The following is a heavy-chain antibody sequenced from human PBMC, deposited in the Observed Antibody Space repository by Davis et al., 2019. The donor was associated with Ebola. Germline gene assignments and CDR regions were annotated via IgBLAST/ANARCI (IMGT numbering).Heavy chain of an antibody. D-gene: IGHD2-15*01. CDR2: ISGSSSTT. V-gene: IGHV3-48*02. J-gene: IGHJ4*02. Sequence: ESLKISCVASGFIFSSYGMTWVRQAPGKGLEWLSYISGSSSTTYYAESVKGRFTISRDNAKNSLYLQMNSLRDEDTAVYYCATRHCSGGSCYSGWYYWGRGTLVTVSS. CDR3: ATRHCSGGSCYSGWYY. CDR1: GFIFSSYG.